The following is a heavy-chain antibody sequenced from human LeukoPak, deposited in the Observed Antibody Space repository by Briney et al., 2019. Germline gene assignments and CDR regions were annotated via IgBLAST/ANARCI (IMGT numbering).Heavy chain of an antibody. CDR1: GVTFSSYS. D-gene: IGHD3-16*01. CDR2: ISSSSSYI. CDR3: ARGGAGN. Sequence: GGSLRLSCAASGVTFSSYSMNWVRQAPGKGLEWISSISSSSSYIYYADSVKGRFTISRDNAKNSQYLQINSLRAEDTAVYYCARGGAGNWGQGTLVTVSS. V-gene: IGHV3-21*01. J-gene: IGHJ4*02.